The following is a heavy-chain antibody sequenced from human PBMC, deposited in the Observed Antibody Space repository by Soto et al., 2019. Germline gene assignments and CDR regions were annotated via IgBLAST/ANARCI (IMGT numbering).Heavy chain of an antibody. J-gene: IGHJ6*02. D-gene: IGHD1-1*01. CDR2: ISSTGYST. CDR1: GFTFSSYA. CDR3: ASPLAEMPTRWTHGMDV. V-gene: IGHV3-23*01. Sequence: EVQLLESGGGLVQPGGSLRLSCAASGFTFSSYAMSWVRQALGKGLEWVSAISSTGYSTYYADSVKGRFTISRDNSKHQLYLQMNSLRAEDTDLYYCASPLAEMPTRWTHGMDVWGQGTTVTVSS.